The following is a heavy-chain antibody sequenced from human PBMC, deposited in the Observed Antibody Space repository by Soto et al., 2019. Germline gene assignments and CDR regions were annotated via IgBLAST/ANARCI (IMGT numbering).Heavy chain of an antibody. CDR3: ARERGDSVGFDY. Sequence: QVQLQVSGPGLVKPSETLSLTCTVSGGSINSYYWSWIRQPPGKGLEWIGYIYYSGNTNYNPSLNSRVTISVDTSKYQFSLKLSSVTAADTSVYSCARERGDSVGFDYWGQGALVTVSS. J-gene: IGHJ4*02. CDR2: IYYSGNT. D-gene: IGHD2-21*02. V-gene: IGHV4-59*01. CDR1: GGSINSYY.